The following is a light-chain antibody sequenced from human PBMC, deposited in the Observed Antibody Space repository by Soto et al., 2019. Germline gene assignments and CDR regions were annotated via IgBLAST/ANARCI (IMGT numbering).Light chain of an antibody. CDR3: CSYVGTYTFEV. CDR1: SSDVGDYNY. Sequence: QSGLTQPRSVSGSPGQSVTISCTGTSSDVGDYNYVSWYQQHPGKAPKLMIYDVSNRPSGVPDRFSGSKSGNTASLTISGLQAEDEADYYCCSYVGTYTFEVFGTGTKVTVL. J-gene: IGLJ1*01. CDR2: DVS. V-gene: IGLV2-11*01.